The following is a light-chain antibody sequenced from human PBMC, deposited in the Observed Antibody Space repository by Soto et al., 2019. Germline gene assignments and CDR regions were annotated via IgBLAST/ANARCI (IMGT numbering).Light chain of an antibody. CDR2: GAS. V-gene: IGKV3-20*01. J-gene: IGKJ2*01. Sequence: EIVLTQSPGTLSLSPGERATLSCRARPSVSSSYLAWYQQKPGQAPRLLIYGASFRATGIPDRFSGSGSGTDVTLTISRLEPEDFAVYYCQQYGSSPVTFGQGTKLEIK. CDR1: PSVSSSY. CDR3: QQYGSSPVT.